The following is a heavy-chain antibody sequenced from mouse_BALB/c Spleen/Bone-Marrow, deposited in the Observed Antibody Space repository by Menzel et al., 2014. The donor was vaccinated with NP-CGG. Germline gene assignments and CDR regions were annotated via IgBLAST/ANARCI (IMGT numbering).Heavy chain of an antibody. Sequence: QVQLKQSGAELVRPGTSVKVSCKASGYAFTNYLIEWVKQRPGQGLEWIGVINPGSDITNYNEKFKGKATLTADKSSSTAYMQLSSLTSDDSAVYFCARRDYRYDVGTFDYRGQGTTLTVSS. CDR1: GYAFTNYL. D-gene: IGHD2-14*01. V-gene: IGHV1-54*01. CDR2: INPGSDIT. CDR3: ARRDYRYDVGTFDY. J-gene: IGHJ2*01.